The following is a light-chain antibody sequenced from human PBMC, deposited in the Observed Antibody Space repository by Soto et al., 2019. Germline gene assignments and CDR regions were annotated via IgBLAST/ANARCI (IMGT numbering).Light chain of an antibody. CDR3: QQHNSWPLT. CDR2: VTS. J-gene: IGKJ4*01. Sequence: DILLTQPPATLSLSLGDRVTITCRASQSISSSLAWYQQKPGKAPRLLIYVTSNWETVIPARFSGSGSGTDFTLTISSLQPEDSAVYYCQQHNSWPLTFGGGTKVDIK. CDR1: QSISSS. V-gene: IGKV3-11*01.